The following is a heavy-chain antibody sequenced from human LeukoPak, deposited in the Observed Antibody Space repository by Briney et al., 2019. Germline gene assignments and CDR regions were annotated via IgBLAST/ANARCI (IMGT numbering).Heavy chain of an antibody. Sequence: GGSLRLSCAASGFTFGDYYMSWIRQAPGKGLEWVSYISSSGSTIYHADSVKGRFTISRDNAKNSLYLQMNSLRAEDTAVYYCARVGYYYDSSGYYPYWGQGTLVTVSS. V-gene: IGHV3-11*01. CDR1: GFTFGDYY. CDR3: ARVGYYYDSSGYYPY. J-gene: IGHJ4*02. CDR2: ISSSGSTI. D-gene: IGHD3-22*01.